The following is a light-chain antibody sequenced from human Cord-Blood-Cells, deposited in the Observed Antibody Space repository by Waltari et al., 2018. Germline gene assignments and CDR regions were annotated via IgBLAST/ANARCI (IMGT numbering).Light chain of an antibody. CDR2: EDN. J-gene: IGLJ3*02. CDR1: SGSIASKY. CDR3: QSYDSSNWV. Sequence: NFILTQPHSVSESPGKTVTISCTGTSGSIASKYVQWYQQRPGSAPTTVIYEDNQRPSGVPDRFSGSIDSSSNSASLTISGLKTEDEADYYCQSYDSSNWVFGGGTKLTVL. V-gene: IGLV6-57*02.